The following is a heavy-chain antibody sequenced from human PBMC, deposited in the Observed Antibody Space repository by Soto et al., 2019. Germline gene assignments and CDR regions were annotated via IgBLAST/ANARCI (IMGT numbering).Heavy chain of an antibody. CDR3: ARDTEYSSSSSLLFDY. CDR1: GFTFSSYA. D-gene: IGHD6-6*01. J-gene: IGHJ4*02. V-gene: IGHV3-30-3*01. Sequence: PXGSLRLSCSAAGFTFSSYAMHWVRQAPGKGLEWVAVISYDGSNKYHADSVKGRFTISRDNSKNTLYLQMNSLRAEDTAVYYCARDTEYSSSSSLLFDYWGQGTLVTVSS. CDR2: ISYDGSNK.